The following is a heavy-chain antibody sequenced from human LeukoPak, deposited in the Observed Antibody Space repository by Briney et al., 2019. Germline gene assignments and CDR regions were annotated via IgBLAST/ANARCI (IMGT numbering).Heavy chain of an antibody. V-gene: IGHV3-64D*06. CDR1: GFTFSNYA. CDR2: ISNNGGNT. CDR3: VKAAGSWYGYFDY. J-gene: IGHJ4*02. Sequence: PGGSLRLSCSASGFTFSNYAIHWVRQAPGKGLEYVSTISNNGGNTNYADSVKGRFTISRDNSKNTVYLQVSSLRAEDTAVYYCVKAAGSWYGYFDYWGQGTLVTVST. D-gene: IGHD6-13*01.